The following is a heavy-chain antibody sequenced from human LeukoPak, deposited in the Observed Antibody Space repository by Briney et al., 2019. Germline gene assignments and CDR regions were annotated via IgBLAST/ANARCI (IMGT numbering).Heavy chain of an antibody. Sequence: SETLSLTCSVSGASISSHYWSWIRQPPGKGLEWIGYFYYSGSTYYNPSLKSRVTISLDTSKNQLSLKLSSVTAADTAVYYCARESNYHGSGTGWFDPWGQGTLVTVSS. CDR3: ARESNYHGSGTGWFDP. V-gene: IGHV4-59*11. J-gene: IGHJ5*02. CDR2: FYYSGST. CDR1: GASISSHY. D-gene: IGHD3-10*01.